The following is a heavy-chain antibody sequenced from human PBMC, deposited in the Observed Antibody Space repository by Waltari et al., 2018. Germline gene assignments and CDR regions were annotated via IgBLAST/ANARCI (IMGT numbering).Heavy chain of an antibody. J-gene: IGHJ4*02. CDR2: IKEDGREK. D-gene: IGHD2-2*01. CDR3: ARDTVPAAPLYFDY. Sequence: EVQLVESGGGLVQPGGSLRLSCAASGFTFSSYWMSWVRQAPGKGLEWVANIKEDGREKYYVDSVKGRFTISRDNAKNSLYLQMNSLRAEDTAVYYCARDTVPAAPLYFDYWGQGTLVTVSS. CDR1: GFTFSSYW. V-gene: IGHV3-7*01.